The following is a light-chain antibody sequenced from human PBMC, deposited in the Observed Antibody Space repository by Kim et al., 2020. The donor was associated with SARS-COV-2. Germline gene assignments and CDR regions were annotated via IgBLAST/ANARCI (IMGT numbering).Light chain of an antibody. Sequence: QSALTQPASVSGSPGQSITISCTGTSSDIGSYNYVSWFQQHPGKAPKLMIYDVSKRPSGVSNRFSGSKSDNTASLTISGLQAEDEADYYCSSYTSSNTYVFGTGTKVTVL. V-gene: IGLV2-14*03. CDR2: DVS. CDR3: SSYTSSNTYV. J-gene: IGLJ1*01. CDR1: SSDIGSYNY.